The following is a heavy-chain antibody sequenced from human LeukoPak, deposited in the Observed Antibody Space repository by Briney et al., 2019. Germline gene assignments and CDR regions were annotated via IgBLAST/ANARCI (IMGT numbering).Heavy chain of an antibody. J-gene: IGHJ6*03. CDR2: MNPNSGNT. CDR1: GYTFTSYD. Sequence: GASVKVSCKASGYTFTSYDINWVRQATGQGLEWMGWMNPNSGNTGYAQKFQGRVTMTRNTSISTAYMELSSLRSEDTAVYYCARGGTFLTGYLPPYYYYYMDVWGKGTTVTISS. V-gene: IGHV1-8*01. CDR3: ARGGTFLTGYLPPYYYYYMDV. D-gene: IGHD3-9*01.